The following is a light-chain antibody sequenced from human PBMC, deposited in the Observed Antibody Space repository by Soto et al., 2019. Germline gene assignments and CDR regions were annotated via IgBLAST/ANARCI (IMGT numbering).Light chain of an antibody. CDR1: KLGDKY. Sequence: SYELTQPPSVSVSPGQTASITCSGEKLGDKYACWYQQKPGQSPVLVIYEDKKRPSGIPERFSGSNSGNTATLTISGTQAMDEADYYCQAWDSNTAHFGGGTKLTVL. CDR3: QAWDSNTAH. CDR2: EDK. V-gene: IGLV3-1*01. J-gene: IGLJ2*01.